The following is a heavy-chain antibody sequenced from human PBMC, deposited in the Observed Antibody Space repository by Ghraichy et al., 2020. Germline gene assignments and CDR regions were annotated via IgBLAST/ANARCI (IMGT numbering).Heavy chain of an antibody. V-gene: IGHV4-61*02. CDR3: ASCPTRRGGWFDP. D-gene: IGHD3-16*01. CDR2: IHTSGST. J-gene: IGHJ5*02. Sequence: SETLSLTCTVSGGSISSGRHSWHWIRQPAGKGLEWIGRIHTSGSTNYNPSLKSRVTISVDTSKNQFSLKLSSVTAADTAVYYCASCPTRRGGWFDPWGQGTLVTVPS. CDR1: GGSISSGRHS.